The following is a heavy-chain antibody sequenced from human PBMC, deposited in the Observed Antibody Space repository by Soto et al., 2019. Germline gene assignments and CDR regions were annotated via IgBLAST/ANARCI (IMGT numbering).Heavy chain of an antibody. Sequence: RASVKVSCKASGGTFSSYAISWVRQAPGQGLEWMGGIIPIFGTANYAQKFQGRVTITADKSTSTAYMELGSLRSEDTAVYYCASGDYHSQPLPLDYWGQGTLVTVSS. CDR1: GGTFSSYA. CDR2: IIPIFGTA. J-gene: IGHJ4*02. D-gene: IGHD4-17*01. V-gene: IGHV1-69*06. CDR3: ASGDYHSQPLPLDY.